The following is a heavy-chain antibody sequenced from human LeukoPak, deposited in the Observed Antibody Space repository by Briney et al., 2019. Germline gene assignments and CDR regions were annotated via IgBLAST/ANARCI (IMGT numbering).Heavy chain of an antibody. CDR3: TREGPVLLWFGEEPSDAFDI. CDR2: IRSKANSYAT. V-gene: IGHV3-73*01. D-gene: IGHD3-10*01. J-gene: IGHJ3*02. CDR1: GFTFSGSA. Sequence: GGSLRLSCAASGFTFSGSAMHWVRQASGKGLEWVGRIRSKANSYATAYAASVKGRFTISRDDSKNTAYLQMNSLKTEDTAVDYCTREGPVLLWFGEEPSDAFDIWGQGTMVTVSS.